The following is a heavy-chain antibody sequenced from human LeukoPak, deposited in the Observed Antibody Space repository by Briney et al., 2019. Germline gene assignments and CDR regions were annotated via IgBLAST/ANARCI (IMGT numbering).Heavy chain of an antibody. D-gene: IGHD6-13*01. J-gene: IGHJ5*02. CDR2: INHSGST. CDR1: GGSFSGYY. CDR3: ARVGTPQQLVLVTWFDP. V-gene: IGHV4-34*01. Sequence: SETLSLTCAVYGGSFSGYYWSWIRQPPGKGLEWIGEINHSGSTNYNPSLKSRVTISVDTSKNQFSLQLNSVTPEDTAVYYCARVGTPQQLVLVTWFDPWGQGTLVTVSS.